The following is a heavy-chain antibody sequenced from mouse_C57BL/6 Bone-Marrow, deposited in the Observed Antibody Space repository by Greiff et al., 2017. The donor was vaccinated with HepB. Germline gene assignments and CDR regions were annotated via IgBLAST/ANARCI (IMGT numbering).Heavy chain of an antibody. V-gene: IGHV1-54*01. CDR2: INPGSGGT. CDR3: ARFMITRAMDY. CDR1: GYAFTNYL. J-gene: IGHJ4*01. Sequence: VQLQQSGAELVRPGTSVKVSCKASGYAFTNYLIEWVKQRPGQGLEWIGVINPGSGGTNYNEKFKGKATLTADKSSSTAYMQLSSLTSEDSAVYFCARFMITRAMDYWGQGTSVTVSS. D-gene: IGHD2-4*01.